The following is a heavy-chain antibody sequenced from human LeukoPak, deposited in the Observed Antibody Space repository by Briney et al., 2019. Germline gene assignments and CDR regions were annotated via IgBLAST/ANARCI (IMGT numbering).Heavy chain of an antibody. CDR2: FDPEDGET. J-gene: IGHJ4*02. Sequence: ASVKVSCKVSGYTLTELSMHWVRQAPGKGLEWMGGFDPEDGETIYAQKFQGRVTMTEDTSTDTAYMELSSLRSEDTAVYYCATAYYDSSGYYRTLRYWGQGTLVTVSS. CDR1: GYTLTELS. D-gene: IGHD3-22*01. CDR3: ATAYYDSSGYYRTLRY. V-gene: IGHV1-24*01.